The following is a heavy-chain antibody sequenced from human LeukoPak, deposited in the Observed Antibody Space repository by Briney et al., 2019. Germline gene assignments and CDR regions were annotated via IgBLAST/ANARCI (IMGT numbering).Heavy chain of an antibody. D-gene: IGHD2-15*01. CDR2: IYYSGST. Sequence: SQTPSLTCTVSGDSISSGGYYWSWIRQHPGKGLEWIGYIYYSGSTYYNPSLKSRVTISVDTSKNQFSLKLSSVTAADTAVYYCARDGRSGGIDYWGQGTLVTVSS. V-gene: IGHV4-31*03. CDR1: GDSISSGGYY. J-gene: IGHJ4*02. CDR3: ARDGRSGGIDY.